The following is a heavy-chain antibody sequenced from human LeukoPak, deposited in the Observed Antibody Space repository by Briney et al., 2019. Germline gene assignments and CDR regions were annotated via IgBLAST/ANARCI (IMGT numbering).Heavy chain of an antibody. CDR1: VFTVSSNY. Sequence: GGSLRLSCAASVFTVSSNYISWVRQAPGKGLEWVSVIYSEGSTYYAESVKRRFTISRDNSKNTLYLQMNSLRAEDTAVYYCARGSAGDPAMAPSMVRGSQLHYFDYWGQGTLVTVSS. CDR3: ARGSAGDPAMAPSMVRGSQLHYFDY. CDR2: IYSEGST. V-gene: IGHV3-53*01. J-gene: IGHJ4*02. D-gene: IGHD3-10*01.